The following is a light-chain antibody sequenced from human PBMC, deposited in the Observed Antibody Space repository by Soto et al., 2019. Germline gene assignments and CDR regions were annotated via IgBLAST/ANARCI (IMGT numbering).Light chain of an antibody. J-gene: IGLJ1*01. Sequence: QSALTQPASVSGSPGPSITISCTGTSSDVGAYNYVFWYQQHPGKAPKRMIYEVSNRPSGVSNRFSGSKSGNTASLTISGLHTEDEADYYCSSYTISSTLYVFGTGTKVTV. V-gene: IGLV2-14*01. CDR3: SSYTISSTLYV. CDR1: SSDVGAYNY. CDR2: EVS.